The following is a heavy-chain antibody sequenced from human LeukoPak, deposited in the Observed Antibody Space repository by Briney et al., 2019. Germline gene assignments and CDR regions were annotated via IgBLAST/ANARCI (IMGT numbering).Heavy chain of an antibody. Sequence: VASVKVSCKASGGTFSSYAISWVRQAPGQGLEWMGRINPNSGGTNYAQKFQGRVTMTRDTSISAAYMELSRLRSDDTAVYYCAPGPGWFDPWGQGTLVTVSS. V-gene: IGHV1-2*06. D-gene: IGHD7-27*01. CDR2: INPNSGGT. CDR3: APGPGWFDP. CDR1: GGTFSSYA. J-gene: IGHJ5*02.